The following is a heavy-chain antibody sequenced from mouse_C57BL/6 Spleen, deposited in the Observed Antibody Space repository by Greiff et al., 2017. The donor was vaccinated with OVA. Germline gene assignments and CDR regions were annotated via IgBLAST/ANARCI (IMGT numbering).Heavy chain of an antibody. V-gene: IGHV1-9*01. CDR2: ILPGSGST. Sequence: VQRVESGAELMKPGASVKLSCKAPGYTFTGYWIVWVKQSPGHGLEWIGEILPGSGSTNYNDKFKGKATFTTEPISKADYMQVSSVTTEDSAISNCARSATGRMDYGGQGSTVTVSS. CDR1: GYTFTGYW. D-gene: IGHD1-1*01. CDR3: ARSATGRMDY. J-gene: IGHJ4*01.